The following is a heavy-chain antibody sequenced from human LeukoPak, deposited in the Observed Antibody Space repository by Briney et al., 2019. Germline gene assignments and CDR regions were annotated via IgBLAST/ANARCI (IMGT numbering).Heavy chain of an antibody. J-gene: IGHJ4*02. D-gene: IGHD3-10*01. CDR3: ASEDYYGSGIPVG. CDR2: FDPKDGDT. CDR1: GYTLTELS. Sequence: ASVKVSCKVSGYTLTELSVHWVRQAPGKGLEWMGNFDPKDGDTIYAQRFQGRVTMTEDTSTHTAYMELSSLRSEDTAVYYCASEDYYGSGIPVGWGQGTLVTVSS. V-gene: IGHV1-24*01.